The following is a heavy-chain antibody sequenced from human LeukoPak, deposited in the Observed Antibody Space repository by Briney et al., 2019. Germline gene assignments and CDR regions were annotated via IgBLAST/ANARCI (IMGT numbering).Heavy chain of an antibody. Sequence: SETLSLTCTVSGYSVSSGFYWGWIRPPPGKVLEWVGIIYHSGNTYYNPSLKSRVTMSLDTSKNQFSLKLTSVTAADTAVYYCARAVGATTYWGFDYWGRGTLVTVSS. CDR1: GYSVSSGFY. D-gene: IGHD1-26*01. J-gene: IGHJ4*02. CDR2: IYHSGNT. V-gene: IGHV4-38-2*02. CDR3: ARAVGATTYWGFDY.